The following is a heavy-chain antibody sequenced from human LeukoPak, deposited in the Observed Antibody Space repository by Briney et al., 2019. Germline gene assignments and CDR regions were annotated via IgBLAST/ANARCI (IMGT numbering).Heavy chain of an antibody. J-gene: IGHJ4*02. Sequence: TGGSLRLSCAASGFTFSSYAMGWVRQAPGKGLEWVSAISGSGGSTYYADSVKGRFTISRDNSKNTLYLQMKSLRAEDTAVYYCAKDIAAAGTLDYWGQGTLVTVSS. CDR1: GFTFSSYA. CDR3: AKDIAAAGTLDY. V-gene: IGHV3-23*01. CDR2: ISGSGGST. D-gene: IGHD6-13*01.